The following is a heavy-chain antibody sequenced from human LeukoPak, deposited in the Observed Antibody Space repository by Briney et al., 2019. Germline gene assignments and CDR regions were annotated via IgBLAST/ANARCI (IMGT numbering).Heavy chain of an antibody. V-gene: IGHV1-8*01. J-gene: IGHJ4*02. D-gene: IGHD6-13*01. CDR2: MNPNSGNP. CDR3: AREAAGVDY. Sequence: ASVKVSCKPSVYTFTSYDINCGRHGTRQRLERMGWMNPNSGNPGSAQKFQGRVTTTSNNSISTAYMELSSLRSEETAVYYRAREAAGVDYWGQGTLVTVSS. CDR1: VYTFTSYD.